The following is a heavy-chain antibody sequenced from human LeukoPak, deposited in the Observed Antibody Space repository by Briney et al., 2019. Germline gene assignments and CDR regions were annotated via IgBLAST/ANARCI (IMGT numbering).Heavy chain of an antibody. CDR3: TRGPILLWIHNGMDV. Sequence: GGSPRLSCSASGFIFGDHAMSWVRQAPGKGLEWVGFIRSKAYGATTEYAASVEGRFTISRDDSRGIAYLQMSSLRTEDTAFYYCTRGPILLWIHNGMDVWGQGTTVTVSS. CDR1: GFIFGDHA. V-gene: IGHV3-49*04. D-gene: IGHD2/OR15-2a*01. J-gene: IGHJ6*02. CDR2: IRSKAYGATT.